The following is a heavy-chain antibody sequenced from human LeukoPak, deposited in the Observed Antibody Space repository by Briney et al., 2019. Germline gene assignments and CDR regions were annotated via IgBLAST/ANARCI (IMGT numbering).Heavy chain of an antibody. CDR3: ARARGYCGRISCPYYFDY. CDR2: INPNSGGT. V-gene: IGHV1-2*02. J-gene: IGHJ4*03. CDR1: GYTFTGYY. D-gene: IGHD2-15*01. Sequence: ASVKVSCKASGYTFTGYYMHWVRQAPGQGLEWMGWINPNSGGTNYAQKFQGRVTMTRDTSISTAYMELSSLRSEDTAVYYCARARGYCGRISCPYYFDYWGQGTMVTVSS.